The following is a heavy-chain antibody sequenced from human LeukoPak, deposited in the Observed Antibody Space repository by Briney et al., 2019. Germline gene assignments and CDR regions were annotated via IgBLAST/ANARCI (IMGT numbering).Heavy chain of an antibody. CDR2: IGKDGSDT. D-gene: IGHD6-6*01. V-gene: IGHV3-74*01. CDR1: GFRFSDYW. CDR3: ARGGYSGSYYRFS. Sequence: PGGSLRLSCAASGFRFSDYWMHWVRQAPGKGPEWLSRIGKDGSDTVYADSAKGRFTASRDNAKNTVYLQVTNLRPEDTAVYFCARGGYSGSYYRFSWGQGTLVTVAS. J-gene: IGHJ4*02.